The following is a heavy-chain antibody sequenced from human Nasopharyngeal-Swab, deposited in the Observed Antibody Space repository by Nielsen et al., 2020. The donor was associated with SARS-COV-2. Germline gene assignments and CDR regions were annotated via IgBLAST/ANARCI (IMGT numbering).Heavy chain of an antibody. J-gene: IGHJ5*02. CDR1: GFTFTRYY. CDR3: ARGGDPREVVAAADCFDP. V-gene: IGHV1-46*01. D-gene: IGHD2-15*01. Sequence: ASVKVSCKASGFTFTRYYIHWVRQAPGQGLEWMGIINPGGGSARYSQNFQGRVTMTRDTSTSTVYMELRSLRSEDTAVYYCARGGDPREVVAAADCFDPWGQGTLVTVSS. CDR2: INPGGGSA.